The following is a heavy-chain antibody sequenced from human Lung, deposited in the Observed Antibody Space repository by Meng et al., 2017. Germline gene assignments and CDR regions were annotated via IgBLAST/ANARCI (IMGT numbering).Heavy chain of an antibody. Sequence: QVHLQQSGPGLVKPAQTLSLTCAISGDSVSSNSAAWNWIRQSPSRVLEWLGRTYYRSKWYNGYAVSVRSRITINPDTSKNQFSLHLNSVTPEDTAVYFCARSQQWLDSWGQGTLVTVSS. D-gene: IGHD6-19*01. CDR1: GDSVSSNSAA. V-gene: IGHV6-1*01. J-gene: IGHJ4*02. CDR2: TYYRSKWYN. CDR3: ARSQQWLDS.